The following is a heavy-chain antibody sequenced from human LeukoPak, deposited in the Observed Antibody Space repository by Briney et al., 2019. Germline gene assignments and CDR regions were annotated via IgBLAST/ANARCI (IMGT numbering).Heavy chain of an antibody. J-gene: IGHJ4*02. Sequence: GASVKVSCKASGYTFTGYYMHWVRQAPGQGLEWMGWINPNSGGTNYAQKFQGRVTMTRDTSISTAYMELSRLRSDDTAVYYCARDWLIQAKRLLAYWGQGTLVTVSS. CDR1: GYTFTGYY. CDR3: ARDWLIQAKRLLAY. D-gene: IGHD1-1*01. CDR2: INPNSGGT. V-gene: IGHV1-2*02.